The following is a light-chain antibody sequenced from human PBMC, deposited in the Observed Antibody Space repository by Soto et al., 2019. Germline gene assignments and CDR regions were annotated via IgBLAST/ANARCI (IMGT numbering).Light chain of an antibody. CDR3: SSYTTSGTQV. J-gene: IGLJ3*02. CDR2: EVS. V-gene: IGLV2-14*01. CDR1: SSDIGTYNY. Sequence: QSALTQPASVSGSPGQSITISCTGTSSDIGTYNYVSWYQQHPGKVPKLMIYEVSNRPSGVSNRFSGSKSGNTASLAISGLQAEDEADYYCSSYTTSGTQVFGGGTKVTVL.